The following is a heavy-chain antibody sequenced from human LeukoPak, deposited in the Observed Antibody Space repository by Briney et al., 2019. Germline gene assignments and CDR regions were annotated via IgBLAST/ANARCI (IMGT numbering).Heavy chain of an antibody. D-gene: IGHD1-26*01. CDR3: ARASGRYSDAFDI. J-gene: IGHJ3*02. V-gene: IGHV1-2*02. CDR2: INPNSGGT. CDR1: GYTFTGYY. Sequence: GASVKVSCKASGYTFTGYYMHWVRQAPGQGLEWMGWINPNSGGTNYAQNVQGRVTMTRDTSISTAYMELSRLRSDDTALYYCARASGRYSDAFDIWGQGTMVTVSS.